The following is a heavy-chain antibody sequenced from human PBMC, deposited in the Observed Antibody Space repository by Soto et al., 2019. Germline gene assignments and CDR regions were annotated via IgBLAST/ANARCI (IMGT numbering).Heavy chain of an antibody. V-gene: IGHV2-5*02. CDR3: AHPGNKAAAGCYFDY. Sequence: SGPTLVNPTQTLTLTCTFSGFSLSTRGVHVGWIRQPPGKALEWLAIIYWDDDKRYSPSLKSRLTITKDTSKNQVVLTLTNMDPVDTATYYCAHPGNKAAAGCYFDYWGQGTLVTVSS. CDR1: GFSLSTRGVH. J-gene: IGHJ4*02. D-gene: IGHD6-13*01. CDR2: IYWDDDK.